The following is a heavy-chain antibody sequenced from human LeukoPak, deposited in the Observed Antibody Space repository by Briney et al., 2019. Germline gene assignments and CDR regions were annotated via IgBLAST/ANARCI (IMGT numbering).Heavy chain of an antibody. CDR3: ARVGHRDGYNWGGYFDY. V-gene: IGHV4-61*01. Sequence: KTSETLSLTCTVSGGSVSSGCYYWSWIRQPPGKGLEWIGYIYYSGSTNYNPSLKSRVTISVDTSKNQFSLKLSSVTAADTAVYYCARVGHRDGYNWGGYFDYWGQGTLVTVSS. J-gene: IGHJ4*02. D-gene: IGHD5-24*01. CDR2: IYYSGST. CDR1: GGSVSSGCYY.